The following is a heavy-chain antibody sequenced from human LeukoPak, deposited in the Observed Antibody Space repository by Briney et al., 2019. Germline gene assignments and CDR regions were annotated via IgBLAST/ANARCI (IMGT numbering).Heavy chain of an antibody. Sequence: ASVKVSCKVSGYTLTELSMHWVRQAPGKGLEWMGGFDPEDGETICAQKFQGRVTMTEDTSTDTAYMELSSLRSEDTAVYYCATGSTSKAALPNWFDPWGQGTLVTVSS. CDR3: ATGSTSKAALPNWFDP. V-gene: IGHV1-24*01. J-gene: IGHJ5*02. CDR2: FDPEDGET. D-gene: IGHD2-15*01. CDR1: GYTLTELS.